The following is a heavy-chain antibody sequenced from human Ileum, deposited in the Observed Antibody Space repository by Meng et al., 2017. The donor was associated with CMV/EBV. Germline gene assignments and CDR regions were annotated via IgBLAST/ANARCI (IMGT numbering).Heavy chain of an antibody. D-gene: IGHD3-10*01. V-gene: IGHV4-30-4*08. CDR1: GFSFNSYGMH. Sequence: QVHLVESGGGVFQPGGSLGFSCAASGFSFNSYGMHWVRQAPGKGLEWIGYIYYNGNAYYNPSLKSQVTISVDTSKNQFSLRLKSVTAADSAVYFCARGGIFRGLDYWGQGTLVTVSS. CDR2: IYYNGNA. J-gene: IGHJ4*02. CDR3: ARGGIFRGLDY.